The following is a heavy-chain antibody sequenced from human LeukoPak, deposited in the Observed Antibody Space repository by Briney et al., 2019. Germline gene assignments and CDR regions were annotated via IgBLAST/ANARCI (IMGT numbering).Heavy chain of an antibody. D-gene: IGHD6-19*01. CDR3: ANLAVHDY. V-gene: IGHV4-38-2*01. J-gene: IGHJ4*02. Sequence: PSETLSLTCAVSGYSISSGYYWGWIRQPPGKGLEWIGSIYHSGSTYYNPSLKSRGTISVDTSKNQFSLKLSSVTAADTAVYYCANLAVHDYWGQGTLVTVSS. CDR1: GYSISSGYY. CDR2: IYHSGST.